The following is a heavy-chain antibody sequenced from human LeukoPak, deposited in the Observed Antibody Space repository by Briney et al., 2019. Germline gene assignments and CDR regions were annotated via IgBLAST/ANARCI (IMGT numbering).Heavy chain of an antibody. CDR1: GFTFSNYG. D-gene: IGHD2/OR15-2a*01. V-gene: IGHV3-30*03. CDR2: ISSDGGTD. Sequence: GGSLRLSCEASGFTFSNYGMHWVRQAPGKGLEWVAVISSDGGTDYYADPVKGRFTISRDSSKNAMYLQMNSLRTEDTAVYYCARDWFHAIDYWGQGTLVTVSS. CDR3: ARDWFHAIDY. J-gene: IGHJ4*02.